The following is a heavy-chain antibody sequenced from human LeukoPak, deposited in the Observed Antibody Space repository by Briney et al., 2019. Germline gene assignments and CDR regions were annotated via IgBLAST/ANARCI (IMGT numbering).Heavy chain of an antibody. J-gene: IGHJ4*02. D-gene: IGHD5-12*01. V-gene: IGHV1-46*01. CDR2: IDPSGPSV. CDR3: ARATSPIAYDWNS. Sequence: ASVKVSCKASGYSFTNYKIHWLRQAPGQGLQWMGIIDPSGPSVTYAQIFKGRHIVTRDTSTSTVYMQLSSLRSEDSAMYYCARATSPIAYDWNSWGQGTLVTVSS. CDR1: GYSFTNYK.